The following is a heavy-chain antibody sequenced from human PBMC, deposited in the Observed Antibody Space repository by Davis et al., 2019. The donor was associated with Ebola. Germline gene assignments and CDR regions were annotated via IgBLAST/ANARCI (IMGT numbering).Heavy chain of an antibody. CDR3: ASAFHNWYFDL. J-gene: IGHJ2*01. Sequence: MPSETLSLTCIVPGGSLSNSYWIWIRQPPGKGLEWIGEINHSGRTNYNPSLKSRVTISLDTSRNQFSLRLGSVTAADTAVYYCASAFHNWYFDLWGRGTLVTVSS. V-gene: IGHV4-34*01. CDR1: GGSLSNSY. CDR2: INHSGRT.